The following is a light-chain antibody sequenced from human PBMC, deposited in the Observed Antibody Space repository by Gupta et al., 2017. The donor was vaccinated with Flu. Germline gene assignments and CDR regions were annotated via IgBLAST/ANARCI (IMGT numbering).Light chain of an antibody. Sequence: QSALTQPASVSGSPGPSITISCPGTSSDVGGTNYVSWYQQHPGKAPKLMICKVSNRPSGVSNRFSGSKSGNTASLTISGLRTEDEGDYYCSSKTSSSALVFGGGTRLTVL. CDR2: KVS. CDR3: SSKTSSSALV. J-gene: IGLJ3*02. CDR1: SSDVGGTNY. V-gene: IGLV2-14*01.